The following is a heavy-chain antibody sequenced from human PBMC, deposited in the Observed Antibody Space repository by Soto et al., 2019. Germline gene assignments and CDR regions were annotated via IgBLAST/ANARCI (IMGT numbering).Heavy chain of an antibody. Sequence: PGESLKISCKGSGYSFTSYWIGWVRQMPGKGLEWMGIIYPGDSDTRYSPSFQGQVTISADKSISTAYLQWSSLKASDTAMYYCARSGNRPRYYYYGMDVWGQGTTVTVSS. V-gene: IGHV5-51*01. D-gene: IGHD3-3*01. CDR2: IYPGDSDT. CDR3: ARSGNRPRYYYYGMDV. CDR1: GYSFTSYW. J-gene: IGHJ6*02.